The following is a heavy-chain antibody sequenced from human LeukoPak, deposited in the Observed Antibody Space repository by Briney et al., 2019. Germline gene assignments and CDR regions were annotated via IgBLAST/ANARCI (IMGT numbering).Heavy chain of an antibody. Sequence: SGGSLRLSCAASGFTFSSYAMSWVRQAPGKGLEWVSAIRGSGGSTYYADSVRGRFTISRDNSKNTLYVHMNSLRAEDTAIYYCAKDLVDYGNDGPGAFHIWGQGTMVTVSS. CDR1: GFTFSSYA. CDR3: AKDLVDYGNDGPGAFHI. D-gene: IGHD4-11*01. J-gene: IGHJ3*02. V-gene: IGHV3-23*01. CDR2: IRGSGGST.